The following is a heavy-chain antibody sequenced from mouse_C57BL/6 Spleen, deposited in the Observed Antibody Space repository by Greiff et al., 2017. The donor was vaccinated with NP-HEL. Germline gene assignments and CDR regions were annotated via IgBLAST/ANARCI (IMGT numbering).Heavy chain of an antibody. CDR3: ARTTVVATGAMDY. V-gene: IGHV1-52*01. CDR1: GYTFTSYW. Sequence: QVQLQQPGAELVRPGSSVKLSCKASGYTFTSYWMHWVKQRPIQGLEWIGNIDPSDSETHYNQKFKDKATLTVDKSSSTAYMQLSSLTSEYSAVYYCARTTVVATGAMDYWGQGTSVTVSS. J-gene: IGHJ4*01. CDR2: IDPSDSET. D-gene: IGHD1-1*01.